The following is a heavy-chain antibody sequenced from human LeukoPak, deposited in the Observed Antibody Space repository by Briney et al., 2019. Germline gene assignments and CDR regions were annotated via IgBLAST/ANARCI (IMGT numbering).Heavy chain of an antibody. Sequence: PSETLSLTCTVSGGSISSSSYYWGWIHQPPGKGLEWIGSIYYSGSTYYNPSLKSRVTISVDTSKNQFSLKLSSVTAADTAVYYCARDLLSNVDTAMVLPDYWGQGTLVTVSS. D-gene: IGHD5-18*01. V-gene: IGHV4-39*07. CDR2: IYYSGST. CDR1: GGSISSSSYY. CDR3: ARDLLSNVDTAMVLPDY. J-gene: IGHJ4*02.